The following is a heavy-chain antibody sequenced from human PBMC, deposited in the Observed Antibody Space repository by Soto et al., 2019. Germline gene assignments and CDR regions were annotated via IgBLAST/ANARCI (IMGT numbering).Heavy chain of an antibody. CDR1: GFTFSSYW. CDR2: IKQDGSEK. Sequence: GGSLRLSCAASGFTFSSYWMSWVRQAPGKGLEWVANIKQDGSEKYYVDSVKGRFTISRDNAKNSLYLQMNSLRAEDTDVDYCASLITGDGISFDIWGQGTMVTVSS. V-gene: IGHV3-7*01. J-gene: IGHJ3*02. CDR3: ASLITGDGISFDI. D-gene: IGHD7-27*01.